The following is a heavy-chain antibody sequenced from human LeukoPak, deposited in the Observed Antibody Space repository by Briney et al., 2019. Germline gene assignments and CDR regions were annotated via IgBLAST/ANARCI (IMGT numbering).Heavy chain of an antibody. CDR2: INWNGGST. D-gene: IGHD3-22*01. Sequence: GGSLRLSCAASGFTFDDYGMSWVRQAPGKGLEWVSGINWNGGSTGYADSVKGRFTISRDNAKNSLYLQMNSLRAEDTAVYYCATYSSLNRREFQYWGQGTLLTVSS. CDR3: ATYSSLNRREFQY. V-gene: IGHV3-20*04. J-gene: IGHJ1*01. CDR1: GFTFDDYG.